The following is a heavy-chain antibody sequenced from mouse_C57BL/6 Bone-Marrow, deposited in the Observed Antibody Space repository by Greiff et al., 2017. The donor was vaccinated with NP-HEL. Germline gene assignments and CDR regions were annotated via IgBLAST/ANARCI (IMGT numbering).Heavy chain of an antibody. V-gene: IGHV1-49*01. CDR2: FNMYSDAT. D-gene: IGHD1-1*01. CDR1: YFAFMASA. J-gene: IGHJ2*01. CDR3: ARAQMTTVVARDDFDY. Sequence: LQQSGAALVRPGSSVKLSCKDSYFAFMASAMHWVKQRPGHGLEWIGSFNMYSDATDYSAKFKGKATLTAYTSSSTAYVELSSSTSEDSAVYYYARAQMTTVVARDDFDYWGQGTTLTVSS.